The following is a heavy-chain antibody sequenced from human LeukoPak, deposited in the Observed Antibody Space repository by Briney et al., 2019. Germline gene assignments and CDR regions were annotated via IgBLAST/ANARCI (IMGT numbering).Heavy chain of an antibody. V-gene: IGHV3-53*01. CDR2: IYSGGST. J-gene: IGHJ4*02. CDR3: AKGWYSGFFEY. Sequence: GGSLRLSCAASGFTVSSNYMSWVRQAPGKGLEWVSVIYSGGSTYYADSVKGRFTISRDNSKNTLYLQMNSLRAEDTAVYYCAKGWYSGFFEYWGQGTLATVSS. CDR1: GFTVSSNY. D-gene: IGHD6-19*01.